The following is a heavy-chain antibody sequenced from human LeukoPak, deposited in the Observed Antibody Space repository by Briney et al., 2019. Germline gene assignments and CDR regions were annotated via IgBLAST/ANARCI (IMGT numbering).Heavy chain of an antibody. D-gene: IGHD4-17*01. J-gene: IGHJ4*02. V-gene: IGHV7-4-1*02. CDR3: ARMIPVYGDYEYYFDY. CDR2: INTNTGNP. CDR1: GYTFTSYA. Sequence: ASVKVSCKASGYTFTSYAMNWVRQAPGQGLEWMGWINTNTGNPTYAQGFTGRFVFSLDTSVSTAYLQISSLKAEDTAVYYCARMIPVYGDYEYYFDYWGQGTLVTVSS.